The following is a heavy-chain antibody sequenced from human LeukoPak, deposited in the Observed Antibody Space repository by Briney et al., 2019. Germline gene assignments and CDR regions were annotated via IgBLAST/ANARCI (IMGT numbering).Heavy chain of an antibody. CDR3: VRDVYCSGGSCNQH. V-gene: IGHV3-53*01. J-gene: IGHJ1*01. CDR1: GFTVSSNY. Sequence: HPGGSLRLSCAASGFTVSSNYMSWVRQAPGKGLEWVSVIYSDGSTYYADSVKGRFTISRDNSENTLYLQMNSLRAEDTAMYYCVRDVYCSGGSCNQHWGQGTLVTVSS. D-gene: IGHD2-15*01. CDR2: IYSDGST.